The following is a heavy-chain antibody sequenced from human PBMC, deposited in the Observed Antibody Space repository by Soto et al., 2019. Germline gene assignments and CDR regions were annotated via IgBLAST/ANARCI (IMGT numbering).Heavy chain of an antibody. J-gene: IGHJ3*02. V-gene: IGHV3-21*01. CDR2: ISSSSYI. CDR1: GFTFSSYS. CDR3: ERDSRECSGGSCYAFDI. Sequence: GGSLRLSCAASGFTFSSYSMNWVRQAPGKGLEWVSSISSSSYIYYADSVKGQFTISRDNAKNSLYLQMNSLRAEDTAVYYCERDSRECSGGSCYAFDIWGQGTMVTVSS. D-gene: IGHD2-15*01.